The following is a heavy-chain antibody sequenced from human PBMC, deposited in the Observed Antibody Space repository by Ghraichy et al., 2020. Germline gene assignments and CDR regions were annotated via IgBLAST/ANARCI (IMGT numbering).Heavy chain of an antibody. CDR2: IYWDDDR. J-gene: IGHJ4*02. Sequence: SGPTLVKPTQTLTLTCTFSGFSLTTNGVGVGWIRQPPGKALEWLALIYWDDDRRYNTSLKSRLTITKDTSKNQVVLTMTNMELVDTATYFCAHSFWGGYYAPFAFDYWGQGTLVTVSS. CDR1: GFSLTTNGVG. CDR3: AHSFWGGYYAPFAFDY. D-gene: IGHD3-3*01. V-gene: IGHV2-5*02.